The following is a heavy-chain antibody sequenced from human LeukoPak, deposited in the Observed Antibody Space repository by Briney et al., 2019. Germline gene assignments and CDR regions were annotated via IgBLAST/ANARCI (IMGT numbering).Heavy chain of an antibody. CDR3: ASSIKTTVGYFDY. J-gene: IGHJ4*02. Sequence: ASVKVSCRAPGYTFTSYYMHWVRQAPGQGLEWMGIINPSGGSTSYAQKFQGRVTMTRDTSTSTVYMELSSLRSEDTAVYYCASSIKTTVGYFDYWGQGTLVTVSS. V-gene: IGHV1-46*03. CDR2: INPSGGST. D-gene: IGHD4-11*01. CDR1: GYTFTSYY.